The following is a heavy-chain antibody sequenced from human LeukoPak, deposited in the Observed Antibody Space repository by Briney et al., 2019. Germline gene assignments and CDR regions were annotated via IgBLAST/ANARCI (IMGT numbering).Heavy chain of an antibody. CDR2: INPSGGST. Sequence: GASVKVSCKASGYTFTGYYMHWVRQAPGQGLEWMGIINPSGGSTSYAQKFQGRVTMTRDTSTSTVYMDLSSLRSEDTAVYYCARALYYYDSTGFYNDYWGQGTLVTVSS. CDR3: ARALYYYDSTGFYNDY. CDR1: GYTFTGYY. D-gene: IGHD3-22*01. J-gene: IGHJ4*02. V-gene: IGHV1-46*01.